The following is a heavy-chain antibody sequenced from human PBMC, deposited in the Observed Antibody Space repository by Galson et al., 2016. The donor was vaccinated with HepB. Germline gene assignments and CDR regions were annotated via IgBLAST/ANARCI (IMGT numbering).Heavy chain of an antibody. J-gene: IGHJ4*02. V-gene: IGHV3-23*01. CDR1: GPGFNGYG. CDR2: IDGEGHTT. CDR3: AIGATGATGRN. Sequence: SLRLSCAVSGPGFNGYGMSWVRQAPGKGLQWVSDIDGEGHTTHHADSVKGRFTMSRDNSQDTVYLEMKSVRVEDTAIYYCAIGATGATGRNWGQGTLVTVSS. D-gene: IGHD1-26*01.